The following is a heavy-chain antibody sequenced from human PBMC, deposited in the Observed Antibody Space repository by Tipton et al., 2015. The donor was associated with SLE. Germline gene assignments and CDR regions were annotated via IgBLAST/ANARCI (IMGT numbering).Heavy chain of an antibody. Sequence: QLVQSGGEMKKIGASVKVSCKASGHSFPTSGISWVRQAPGQGLEWMGRIILILGETDYAQKFQGRVTISADTSTSTIHMELISLTSEDTALYFCAAYINYPAYWGQGSLVTVSS. D-gene: IGHD4-11*01. J-gene: IGHJ4*02. V-gene: IGHV1-69*09. CDR2: IILILGET. CDR1: GHSFPTSG. CDR3: AAYINYPAY.